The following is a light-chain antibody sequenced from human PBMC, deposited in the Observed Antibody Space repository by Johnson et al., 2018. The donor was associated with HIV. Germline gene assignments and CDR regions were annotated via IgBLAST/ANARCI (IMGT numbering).Light chain of an antibody. V-gene: IGLV1-51*02. J-gene: IGLJ1*01. CDR3: GTWDTSLSAGGV. CDR2: KNN. Sequence: QSVLTQPPSVSAAPGQKVTISCSGSSSTIGNNYISWYQVLPGTPPKLLIYKNNERPSGIPERFSGSKSGTSATLGITGLQPGDEADYYCGTWDTSLSAGGVFGTGTKVTVL. CDR1: SSTIGNNY.